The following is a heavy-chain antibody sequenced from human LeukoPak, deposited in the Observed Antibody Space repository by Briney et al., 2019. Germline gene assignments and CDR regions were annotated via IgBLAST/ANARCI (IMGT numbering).Heavy chain of an antibody. J-gene: IGHJ6*03. Sequence: GGSLRLSCAASGFTFTSYWMNWVRQAPGKGLEWVANIKQDGSEKYYVDSVKGRFTISRDNAKNSLYLQMNSLRAEDTAVYYCARERTGGLPYYFYYMDVWGKGTTVTVSS. CDR1: GFTFTSYW. CDR3: ARERTGGLPYYFYYMDV. CDR2: IKQDGSEK. V-gene: IGHV3-7*01. D-gene: IGHD1-1*01.